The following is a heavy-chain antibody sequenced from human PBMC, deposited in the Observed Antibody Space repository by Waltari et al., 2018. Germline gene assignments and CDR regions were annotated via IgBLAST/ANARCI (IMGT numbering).Heavy chain of an antibody. CDR2: INHSGST. CDR1: GWSFSGYY. J-gene: IGHJ4*02. CDR3: ARGYDSSGPYFDY. Sequence: QVQLQQWGAGLLKPSETLSLTCAVSGWSFSGYYWSWIRQPPGKGLEWIGEINHSGSTNYNPSLKSRVTISVDTSKNQFSLKLSSVTAADTAVYYCARGYDSSGPYFDYWGQGTLVTVSS. D-gene: IGHD3-22*01. V-gene: IGHV4-34*01.